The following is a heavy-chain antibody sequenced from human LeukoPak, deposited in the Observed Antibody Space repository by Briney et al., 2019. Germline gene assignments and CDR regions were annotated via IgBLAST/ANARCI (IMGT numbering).Heavy chain of an antibody. D-gene: IGHD2-8*01. CDR2: IIHIFGTT. CDR1: GDTFSTFA. CDR3: ARDIHRVHCSDGVCSAYYFDY. V-gene: IGHV1-69*06. Sequence: ASVKVSCKASGDTFSTFAVSWVRQAPGQGLEWMGRIIHIFGTTNYAQKFQGRVTITADKSTTTVYMELSSLTSEDTAIYYYARDIHRVHCSDGVCSAYYFDYWGQGTLVSVSS. J-gene: IGHJ4*02.